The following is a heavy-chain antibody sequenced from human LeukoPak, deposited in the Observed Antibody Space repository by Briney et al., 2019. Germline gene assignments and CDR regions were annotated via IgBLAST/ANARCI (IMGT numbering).Heavy chain of an antibody. V-gene: IGHV3-30*04. Sequence: PGGSLRLSCAASGPFFSSYSMHWIRQAPGKGLEWAAVISHDGSKKYYADSVKGRVSIFRDNSKNMFYLQMSRLRIEDTAVFYCARGDDTSVITNWLDPWGQGTLVTVSS. J-gene: IGHJ5*02. CDR1: GPFFSSYS. CDR2: ISHDGSKK. D-gene: IGHD3-16*02. CDR3: ARGDDTSVITNWLDP.